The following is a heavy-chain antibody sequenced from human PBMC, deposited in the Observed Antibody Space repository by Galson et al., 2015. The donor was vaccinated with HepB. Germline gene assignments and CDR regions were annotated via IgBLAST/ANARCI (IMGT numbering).Heavy chain of an antibody. D-gene: IGHD2-15*01. V-gene: IGHV1-69*13. Sequence: SVKVSCKASGGTFSSYAISWVRQAPGQGLEWMGGIIPIFGTANYAQKFQGRVTITADESTSTAYMELSSLRSEDTAVYYCARELRGSRAFDIWGQGTMVTVSS. CDR2: IIPIFGTA. CDR3: ARELRGSRAFDI. CDR1: GGTFSSYA. J-gene: IGHJ3*02.